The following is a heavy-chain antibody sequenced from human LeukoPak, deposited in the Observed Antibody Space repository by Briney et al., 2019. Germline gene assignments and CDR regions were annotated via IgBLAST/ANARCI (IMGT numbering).Heavy chain of an antibody. D-gene: IGHD3-10*01. CDR2: FSGSGGST. CDR1: GFTFSSLA. V-gene: IGHV3-23*01. CDR3: AKSMVRGVIIFPFAY. Sequence: PGGSLRLSCAASGFTFSSLAMSLVRQAPGKGLEWGSAFSGSGGSTYYADSVKGRFSISRDNSKNTLYLQMNSLRAEDTAVYYCAKSMVRGVIIFPFAYWGQGTLVTVSS. J-gene: IGHJ4*02.